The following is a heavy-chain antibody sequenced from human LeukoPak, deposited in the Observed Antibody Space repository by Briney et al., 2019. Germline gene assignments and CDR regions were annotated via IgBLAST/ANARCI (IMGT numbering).Heavy chain of an antibody. CDR2: IYTSGST. Sequence: SETLSLTCTVSGGSISSYYWSWIRQPPGKGLEWIGRIYTSGSTNYNPSPKSRVTMSGDTSKNQFSLKLSSVTAADTAVYYCARDRSGWYNPLGYCYYYYYMDVWGKGTTVTVSS. D-gene: IGHD6-19*01. J-gene: IGHJ6*03. CDR1: GGSISSYY. CDR3: ARDRSGWYNPLGYCYYYYYMDV. V-gene: IGHV4-4*07.